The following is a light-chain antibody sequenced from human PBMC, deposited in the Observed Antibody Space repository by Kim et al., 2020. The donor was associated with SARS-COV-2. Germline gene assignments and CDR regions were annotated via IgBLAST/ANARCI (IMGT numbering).Light chain of an antibody. Sequence: APENTAPVTCEGNDIGTKSVQWYQQKPGPAPVLVIYYDIDRPSGIPERYSSSNSGNTATLTISRVEAGDEADYYCQVWDSRSDHVVFGGGTQLTVL. J-gene: IGLJ2*01. V-gene: IGLV3-21*04. CDR3: QVWDSRSDHVV. CDR2: YDI. CDR1: DIGTKS.